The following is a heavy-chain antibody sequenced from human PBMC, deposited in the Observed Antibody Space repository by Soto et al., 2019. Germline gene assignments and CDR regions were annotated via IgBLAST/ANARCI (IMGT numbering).Heavy chain of an antibody. CDR3: ARRSSSWYFDY. V-gene: IGHV3-23*01. J-gene: IGHJ4*02. CDR1: GFTFSSYA. Sequence: EVQLLESGGGLVQPGGSLRLSCAASGFTFSSYAMNWVRQAPGKGLEWVSVISGSDGSTYYADSVKGRFTISRDNSKNKLNLKMNSLRAEDTAVDYCARRSSSWYFDYWGQGTLVTVSS. CDR2: ISGSDGST. D-gene: IGHD6-13*01.